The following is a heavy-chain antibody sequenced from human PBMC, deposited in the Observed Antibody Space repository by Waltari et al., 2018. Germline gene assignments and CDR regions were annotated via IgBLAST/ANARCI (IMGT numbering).Heavy chain of an antibody. CDR1: GGSISSGRSY. CDR2: IYTSGST. CDR3: ARDYYDSSGYGY. J-gene: IGHJ4*02. D-gene: IGHD3-22*01. Sequence: QVQLQESGPGLVKPSQTLSLTCTVPGGSISSGRSYWSWTRQPAGKGLEWIGYIYTSGSTNYNPSLKSRVTISVDTSKNQFSLKLSSVTAADTAVYYCARDYYDSSGYGYWGQGTLVTVSS. V-gene: IGHV4-61*09.